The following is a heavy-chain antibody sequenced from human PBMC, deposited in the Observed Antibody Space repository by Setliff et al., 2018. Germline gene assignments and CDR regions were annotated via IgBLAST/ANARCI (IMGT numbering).Heavy chain of an antibody. CDR3: ARMSGFQYIDV. CDR2: IYTSWST. Sequence: SETLSLTCTVSDGSISSRHYYWSWIRQPAGKGLEWLGQIYTSWSTNYNPSLKSRVTISLDTSKNQFSLSLTSVTAEDTAVYYCARMSGFQYIDVWDKGTTVTVSS. V-gene: IGHV4-61*09. CDR1: DGSISSRHYY. D-gene: IGHD3-3*01. J-gene: IGHJ6*03.